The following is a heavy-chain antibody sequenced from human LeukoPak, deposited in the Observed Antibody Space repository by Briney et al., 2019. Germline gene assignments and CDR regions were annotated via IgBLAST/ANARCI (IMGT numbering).Heavy chain of an antibody. D-gene: IGHD5-18*01. J-gene: IGHJ4*02. CDR2: IYYSGST. CDR3: ARHGPRGYSSMGVFDY. Sequence: SETLSLTCTVSGGSISSYYWSWIRQLPGKGLEWIGYIYYSGSTNYNPSLKSRVTISVDTSKNQFSLKLSSVTAADTAVYYCARHGPRGYSSMGVFDYWGQGTLVTVSS. CDR1: GGSISSYY. V-gene: IGHV4-59*08.